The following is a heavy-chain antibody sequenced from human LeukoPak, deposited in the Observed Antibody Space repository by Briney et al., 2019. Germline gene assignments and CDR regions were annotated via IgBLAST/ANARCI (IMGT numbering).Heavy chain of an antibody. D-gene: IGHD3-10*01. J-gene: IGHJ4*02. CDR1: GGSISSGDYY. Sequence: PSQTLSLTCTVSGGSISSGDYYWSWIRQPPGKGLEWIGYIYYSGTTYYNPSLKSRVTISVDTSKNQFSLKLTSVTTADTAVYYCARGPYGSGSYYWGQGTLVTVSS. CDR2: IYYSGTT. CDR3: ARGPYGSGSYY. V-gene: IGHV4-30-4*01.